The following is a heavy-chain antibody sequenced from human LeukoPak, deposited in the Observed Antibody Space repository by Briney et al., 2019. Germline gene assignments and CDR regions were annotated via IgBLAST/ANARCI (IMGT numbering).Heavy chain of an antibody. CDR1: GLTVSNNH. CDR3: ARDHGPAGGGFDY. V-gene: IGHV3-53*01. D-gene: IGHD2-2*01. Sequence: GGSLRLSCAASGLTVSNNHMAWVREAPGKGLEWVSVIYTGGITYYADSVQGRFTIYRDNSKNTVYLQMNSLRVEDTALYYCARDHGPAGGGFDYWGQGTQVTVSS. J-gene: IGHJ4*02. CDR2: IYTGGIT.